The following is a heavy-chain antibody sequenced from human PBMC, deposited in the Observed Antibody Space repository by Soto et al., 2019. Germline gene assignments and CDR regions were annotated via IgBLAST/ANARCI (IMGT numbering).Heavy chain of an antibody. Sequence: EVQLVESGGGLVKPGGSLRLSCAASGFTFSTYTMNWVRQAPGKGLEWVSSISSSSSYIYYADSVKGRFTISRDNAKNSLYLQMNSLRDEDTAVYYCARENYYDSSGYYGYWGQGTRVTVSS. CDR2: ISSSSSYI. D-gene: IGHD3-22*01. J-gene: IGHJ4*02. V-gene: IGHV3-21*01. CDR3: ARENYYDSSGYYGY. CDR1: GFTFSTYT.